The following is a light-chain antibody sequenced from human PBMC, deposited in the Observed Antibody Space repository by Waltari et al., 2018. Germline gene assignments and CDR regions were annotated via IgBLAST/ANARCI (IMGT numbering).Light chain of an antibody. CDR2: DDG. CDR1: MSGSNT. CDR3: QVWDSGSNHYV. V-gene: IGLV3-21*02. Sequence: SYELTQPPSVSVAPGQTARLTRDGDMSGSNTVHWYQHKPGQAPVLVVDDDGDRPAGIPERFSGSNSGNTAALTISRVDAGDEAEYYCQVWDSGSNHYVFGTVTKVTVL. J-gene: IGLJ1*01.